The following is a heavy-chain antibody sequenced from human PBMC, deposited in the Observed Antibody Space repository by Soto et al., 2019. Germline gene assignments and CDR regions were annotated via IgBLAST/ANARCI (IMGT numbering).Heavy chain of an antibody. D-gene: IGHD4-17*01. V-gene: IGHV4-34*01. Sequence: QVQLQQWGAGLLKPSETLSLTCAVDGGSFSGYYWRWIRQPPGKGLEGIGEFNHSGSTNYNPSLKSRVAISVDTSNNQFSLRLTSVTAADTAVYYCASVVVLDGDYVFDYWGQGTLVTVSS. CDR3: ASVVVLDGDYVFDY. CDR1: GGSFSGYY. CDR2: FNHSGST. J-gene: IGHJ4*02.